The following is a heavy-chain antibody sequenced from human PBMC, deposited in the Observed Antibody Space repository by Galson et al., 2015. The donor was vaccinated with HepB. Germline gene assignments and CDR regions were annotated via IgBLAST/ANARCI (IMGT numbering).Heavy chain of an antibody. V-gene: IGHV3-49*03. CDR3: TREDYVDYGWFDP. D-gene: IGHD4-17*01. CDR1: GFTFGDYA. Sequence: SLRLSCAASGFTFGDYAMSWFRQAPGKGLEWVGFIRRNASGGTTAYAASVKGRFTIARDDSKSNDYLQMNSLKTEDTAVYYCTREDYVDYGWFDPWGQGTLVTVSS. CDR2: IRRNASGGTT. J-gene: IGHJ5*02.